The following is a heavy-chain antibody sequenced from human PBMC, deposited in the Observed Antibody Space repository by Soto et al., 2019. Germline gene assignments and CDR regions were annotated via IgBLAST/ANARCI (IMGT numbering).Heavy chain of an antibody. CDR3: ARGLHYYDSSGYWYYFDY. CDR1: GDSVSSNSAA. D-gene: IGHD3-22*01. Sequence: PSQTLSLTCAISGDSVSSNSAAWNWIRQSPSRGLEWLGRTYYRSKWYNDYAVSVKSRITINPDTSKNQFSLQPNSVTPEDTAVYYCARGLHYYDSSGYWYYFDYWGQGTLVTVSS. CDR2: TYYRSKWYN. J-gene: IGHJ4*02. V-gene: IGHV6-1*01.